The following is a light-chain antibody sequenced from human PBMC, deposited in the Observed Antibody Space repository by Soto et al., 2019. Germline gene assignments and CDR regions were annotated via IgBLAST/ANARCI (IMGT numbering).Light chain of an antibody. CDR1: QSVSNS. CDR2: DTS. Sequence: VLTQSPATLSLSPGERATRSCRASQSVSNSFAWYQQKPGQAPRLLIYDTSNRAPGIPARFSGSGSGTDFTLTISSLEPEDFAVYYCQQRSNWPPFTFGPGTKVDI. CDR3: QQRSNWPPFT. V-gene: IGKV3-11*01. J-gene: IGKJ3*01.